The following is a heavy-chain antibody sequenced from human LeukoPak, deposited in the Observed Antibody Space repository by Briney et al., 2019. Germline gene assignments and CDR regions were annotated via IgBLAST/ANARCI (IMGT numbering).Heavy chain of an antibody. CDR3: ARGSRFYGANGGVDY. J-gene: IGHJ4*02. D-gene: IGHD4-17*01. Sequence: SETLSLTCAVYGGSFSGYYWSWIRQPPGKGLEWIGEINHSGSTNYNPSLKSRVTISVDTSKNQFSLKLSSVTAADTAVYYYARGSRFYGANGGVDYWGQGTLVTVSS. CDR1: GGSFSGYY. CDR2: INHSGST. V-gene: IGHV4-34*01.